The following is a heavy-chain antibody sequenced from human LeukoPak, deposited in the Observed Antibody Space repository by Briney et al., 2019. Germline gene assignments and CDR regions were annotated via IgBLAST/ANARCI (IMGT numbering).Heavy chain of an antibody. CDR2: IIPIFGTA. D-gene: IGHD4/OR15-4a*01. CDR1: GGTFSSYA. V-gene: IGHV1-69*13. Sequence: ASVKVSCKASGGTFSSYAISWVRQAPGQGLEWMGGIIPIFGTANYAQKFQGRVTITADESTSTAYMELSSLRSEDTAVYYCARGAVVLRVLDAFDIWGQGTMVTVSS. J-gene: IGHJ3*02. CDR3: ARGAVVLRVLDAFDI.